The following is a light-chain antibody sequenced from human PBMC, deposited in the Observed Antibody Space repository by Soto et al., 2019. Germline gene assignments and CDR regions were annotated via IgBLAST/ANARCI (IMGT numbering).Light chain of an antibody. CDR1: QSFRGL. V-gene: IGKV3-11*01. CDR2: GAS. J-gene: IGKJ5*01. CDR3: QQRSNWPPIT. Sequence: PGERATLSCRASQSFRGLLAWYQQKPGQAPRLLIYGASSRATGIPDRFSGSGSGTDFTLTISSLEPEDFAVYYCQQRSNWPPITFGQGTRLEIK.